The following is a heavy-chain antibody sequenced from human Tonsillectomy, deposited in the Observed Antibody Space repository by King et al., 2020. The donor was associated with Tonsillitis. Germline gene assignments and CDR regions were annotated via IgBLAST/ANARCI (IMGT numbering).Heavy chain of an antibody. CDR2: ISSSSSIT. CDR1: GFTFSSYS. CDR3: ARDLKKIYYYYGMDV. J-gene: IGHJ6*02. Sequence: QLVQSGGGLVQPGGSLRLSCAASGFTFSSYSMNWVRQAPGKGLEWVSYISSSSSITYYADSEKGRFTISRDNAKNSLYLQMNSLRDEDTAVYYCARDLKKIYYYYGMDVWGQGTTVTVSS. V-gene: IGHV3-48*02.